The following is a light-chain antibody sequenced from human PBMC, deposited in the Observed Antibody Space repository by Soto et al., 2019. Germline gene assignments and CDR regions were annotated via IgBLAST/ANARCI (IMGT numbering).Light chain of an antibody. Sequence: EIVFTQSPGTLSLSPGESATLLCRASQFVSSRYLAWYQQKPGQAPSLLIYGASSRATGIPTRFSGSGSGTDFTLTITPLEPEDFAVYFCQQYGSSPITFGQGIRLEIK. CDR2: GAS. CDR1: QFVSSRY. CDR3: QQYGSSPIT. V-gene: IGKV3-20*01. J-gene: IGKJ5*01.